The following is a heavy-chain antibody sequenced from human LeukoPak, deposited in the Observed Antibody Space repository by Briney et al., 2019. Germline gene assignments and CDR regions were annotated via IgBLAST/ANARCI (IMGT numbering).Heavy chain of an antibody. D-gene: IGHD3-16*01. CDR3: TTDPEPYYDYVWGSFN. CDR2: IKSKTDGGTT. V-gene: IGHV3-15*01. Sequence: KPGGPLRLSCAASGFTFSNAWMSWVGQAPGKGLEWVGRIKSKTDGGTTDYAAPVKGRFTISRDDSKNTLYLQMNSLKTEDTAVYYCTTDPEPYYDYVWGSFNWGQGTMVAVSS. CDR1: GFTFSNAW. J-gene: IGHJ3*01.